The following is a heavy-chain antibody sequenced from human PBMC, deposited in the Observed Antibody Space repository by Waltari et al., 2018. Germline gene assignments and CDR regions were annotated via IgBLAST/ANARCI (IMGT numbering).Heavy chain of an antibody. Sequence: EVQLVESGGGLVQPGGSLRLSCAASGFTFSTYAMSWVRQAPGKGLEWVSGIGGTGDSPYYADSVKGRFTISRDNSKNTLYLQMNNLRAEDTAVYYCAAWGAYSSAFWGQGTLVTVSS. J-gene: IGHJ4*02. V-gene: IGHV3-23*04. CDR1: GFTFSTYA. CDR3: AAWGAYSSAF. CDR2: IGGTGDSP. D-gene: IGHD6-6*01.